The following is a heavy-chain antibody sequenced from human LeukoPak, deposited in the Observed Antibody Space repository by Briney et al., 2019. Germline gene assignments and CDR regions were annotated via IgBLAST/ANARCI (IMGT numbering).Heavy chain of an antibody. CDR3: AREFGNIAEAALDY. CDR2: ISYDGSNK. D-gene: IGHD6-13*01. Sequence: PGGSLRLSCVASGFTFTSYAMHWVRQAPGKGLDWVAVISYDGSNKYFADSVKGRFTISRDNAKNTLFLQMNSLRAEDTAMYYCAREFGNIAEAALDYWGQGTLVTVSS. J-gene: IGHJ4*02. CDR1: GFTFTSYA. V-gene: IGHV3-30*04.